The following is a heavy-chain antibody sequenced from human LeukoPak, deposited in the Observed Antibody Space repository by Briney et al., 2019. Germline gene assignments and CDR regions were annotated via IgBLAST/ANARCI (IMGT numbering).Heavy chain of an antibody. D-gene: IGHD4-17*01. Sequence: ASVKASCKASGYTFTNYGITWVRQAPGQGLEWMGWISPYNGNTNYAQKFQGRVTMTTDTSTRTAYMELRNLRSDDTALYYCATEGGWQPTDYGDHVYWGQGTLVTVSS. CDR3: ATEGGWQPTDYGDHVY. CDR2: ISPYNGNT. V-gene: IGHV1-18*01. CDR1: GYTFTNYG. J-gene: IGHJ4*02.